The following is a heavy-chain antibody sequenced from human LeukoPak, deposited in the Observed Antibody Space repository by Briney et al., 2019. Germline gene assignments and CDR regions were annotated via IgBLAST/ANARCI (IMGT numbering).Heavy chain of an antibody. D-gene: IGHD3/OR15-3a*01. Sequence: GGSLRLSCAASGFTFSSYWIYWVRQVPGKGLEYVSRINNDGRGTTYADSVKGRFTISRDNAKNTVYLQMNSLRPGDTAMYYCARGGLDHAFDVWGQGTMVTVSS. J-gene: IGHJ3*01. CDR2: INNDGRGT. CDR1: GFTFSSYW. V-gene: IGHV3-74*01. CDR3: ARGGLDHAFDV.